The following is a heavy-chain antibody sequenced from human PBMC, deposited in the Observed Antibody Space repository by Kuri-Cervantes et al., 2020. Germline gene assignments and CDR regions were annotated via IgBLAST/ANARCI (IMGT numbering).Heavy chain of an antibody. CDR1: GGTFSSYA. CDR3: ARDDKLDCTGGVCYVFDY. D-gene: IGHD2-8*02. V-gene: IGHV1-69*13. Sequence: SVKVSCKASGGTFSSYAISWVRQAPGQGLEWMGGIIPIFGTANYAQKFQGRVTITADESTSTAYMELSSLRSEDTAVYYCARDDKLDCTGGVCYVFDYWGQGTLVTVSS. J-gene: IGHJ4*02. CDR2: IIPIFGTA.